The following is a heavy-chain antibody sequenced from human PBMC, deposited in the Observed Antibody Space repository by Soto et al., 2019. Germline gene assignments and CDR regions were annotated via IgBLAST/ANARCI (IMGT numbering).Heavy chain of an antibody. V-gene: IGHV1-69*01. CDR1: GGTFSSYA. Sequence: QVQLVQSGAEVKKPGSSVKVSCKASGGTFSSYAISWVPQAPGQGLEWMGGIIPTLGTANNAQKFQGRVTITADESTSTAYMELGSLRSEDTAVYYCARYRAGYNLDAFDIWGQGTMVTVSS. J-gene: IGHJ3*02. CDR2: IIPTLGTA. CDR3: ARYRAGYNLDAFDI. D-gene: IGHD1-1*01.